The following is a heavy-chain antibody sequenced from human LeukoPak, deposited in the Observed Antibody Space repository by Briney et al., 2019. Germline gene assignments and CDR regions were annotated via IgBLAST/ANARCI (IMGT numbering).Heavy chain of an antibody. Sequence: ASVKVSCKASGYTFTSYYMHWVRQAPGQGLEWMGIINPGGGSTSYAQKFQGRVTMTRDTSTSTVYTELSSLRSEDTAVYYCAREGVVVPAALDYWGQGTLVTVCS. CDR1: GYTFTSYY. D-gene: IGHD2-2*01. V-gene: IGHV1-46*01. CDR3: AREGVVVPAALDY. CDR2: INPGGGST. J-gene: IGHJ4*02.